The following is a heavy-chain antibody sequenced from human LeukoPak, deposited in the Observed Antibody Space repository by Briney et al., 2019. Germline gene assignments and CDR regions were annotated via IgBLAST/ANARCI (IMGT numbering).Heavy chain of an antibody. CDR2: INHSGST. V-gene: IGHV4-34*01. CDR3: AXXXXXXXXXXXYRPRGWFDP. CDR1: GGSFSDYY. D-gene: IGHD3-16*02. J-gene: IGHJ5*02. Sequence: SETLSLTCAVYGGSFSDYYWSWIRQPPGKGLEWIGEINHSGSTNYNPSLKSRVTMSVDTSKNQFSLKLSSVTAADTAVYYCAXXXXXXXXXXXYRPRGWFDPWGQGTLVTVSS.